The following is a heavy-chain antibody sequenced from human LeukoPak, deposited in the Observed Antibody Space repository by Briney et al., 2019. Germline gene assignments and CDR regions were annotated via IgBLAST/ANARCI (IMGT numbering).Heavy chain of an antibody. D-gene: IGHD3-10*01. CDR3: AKDLSLLDWFGEPDAFDF. Sequence: GGSLRLSCAASGFIFSNYAMTWVRQGPGKGLEWVSTISGGDDTTTYGDSVKGRFTISRDNSNNTVYLQMDSLRVDDTAVYYCAKDLSLLDWFGEPDAFDFWGQGTMVTVSS. CDR2: ISGGDDTT. V-gene: IGHV3-23*01. CDR1: GFIFSNYA. J-gene: IGHJ3*01.